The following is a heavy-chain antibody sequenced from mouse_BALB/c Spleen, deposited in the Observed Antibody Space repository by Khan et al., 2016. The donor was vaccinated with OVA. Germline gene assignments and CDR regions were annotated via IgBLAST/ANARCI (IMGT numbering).Heavy chain of an antibody. J-gene: IGHJ2*01. Sequence: EVQLVESGGGLVQPGGSRKLSCAASGFTFSSYGMHWVRQAPEKGLEWVAYISGDSNTIYYADTVKGGFTISRDNPKNTLFLRMPSLMSEDTAMYYCATSYFYGYYFDYWGPGTTLTVSS. CDR2: ISGDSNTI. D-gene: IGHD1-1*01. V-gene: IGHV5-17*02. CDR1: GFTFSSYG. CDR3: ATSYFYGYYFDY.